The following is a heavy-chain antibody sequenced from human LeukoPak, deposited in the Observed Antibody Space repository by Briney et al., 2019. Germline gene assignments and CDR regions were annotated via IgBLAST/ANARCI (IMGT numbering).Heavy chain of an antibody. CDR3: ASAPGAAAGTWDQYFQH. CDR2: INPSGGRT. J-gene: IGHJ1*01. Sequence: ASVKVSCKASGYTFTNYYMHWVRQAPGQGLEWMGIINPSGGRTSNAQKFQGRVTMTRDTSTSTVYMELSSLTSEDTAVYYCASAPGAAAGTWDQYFQHWGQGTLVTVSS. V-gene: IGHV1-46*01. D-gene: IGHD6-13*01. CDR1: GYTFTNYY.